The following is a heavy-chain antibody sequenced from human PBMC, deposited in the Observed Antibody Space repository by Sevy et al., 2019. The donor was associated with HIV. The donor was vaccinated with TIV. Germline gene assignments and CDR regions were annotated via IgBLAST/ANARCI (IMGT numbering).Heavy chain of an antibody. J-gene: IGHJ3*02. D-gene: IGHD3-10*01. CDR1: GFTFSNYA. Sequence: GGSLRLSCAASGFTFSNYAMHWVRQAPGKGLEWVAVISFDGNNKDYADSVKGRFTISSDNSKNTLYLQMNSLRAEDTAMYYCAREWELRAFDIWGHGTMVTVSS. CDR2: ISFDGNNK. V-gene: IGHV3-30*04. CDR3: AREWELRAFDI.